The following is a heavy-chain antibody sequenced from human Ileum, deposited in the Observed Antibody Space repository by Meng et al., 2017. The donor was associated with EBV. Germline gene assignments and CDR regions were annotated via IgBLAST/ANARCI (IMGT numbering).Heavy chain of an antibody. Sequence: IQRGGCGGGLVEAWGSLRLSCAASGFTLSEVWRTLVRQTPGKGLEWVGRIRRKSAGGTTDYAAPVKGRFTISSDDSEDTQYLQMNSLKTEDTAVYYCTSWGGNWGQGTLVTVSS. CDR3: TSWGGN. CDR1: GFTLSEVW. J-gene: IGHJ4*02. CDR2: IRRKSAGGTT. D-gene: IGHD3-16*01. V-gene: IGHV3-15*01.